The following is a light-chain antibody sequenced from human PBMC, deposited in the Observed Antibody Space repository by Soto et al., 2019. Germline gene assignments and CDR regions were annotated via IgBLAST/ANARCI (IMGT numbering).Light chain of an antibody. Sequence: EIVLTQSPGTLSLSPGERATLSCRASQSVSSSYLAWYQQKPGQTPRLLIYGASSRATGIPDRFSGSGSGTDFTLTISRLEPEDFAVSYCQQYCSSPTSTFGQGTTVDSK. CDR1: QSVSSSY. J-gene: IGKJ1*01. V-gene: IGKV3-20*01. CDR3: QQYCSSPTST. CDR2: GAS.